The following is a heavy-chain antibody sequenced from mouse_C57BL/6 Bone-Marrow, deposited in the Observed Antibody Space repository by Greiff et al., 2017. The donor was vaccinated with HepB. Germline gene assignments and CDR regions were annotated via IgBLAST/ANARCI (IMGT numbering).Heavy chain of an antibody. V-gene: IGHV14-4*01. D-gene: IGHD3-3*01. CDR3: TTPGPAWFAY. CDR1: GFNIKDDY. Sequence: EVQLQESGAELVRPGASVKLSCTASGFNIKDDYMHWVKQRPEQGLEWIGWIDPENGDTEYASKFQGKATITADTSSNTAYLQLSSLTSEDTAVYYCTTPGPAWFAYWGQGTLVTVSA. J-gene: IGHJ3*01. CDR2: IDPENGDT.